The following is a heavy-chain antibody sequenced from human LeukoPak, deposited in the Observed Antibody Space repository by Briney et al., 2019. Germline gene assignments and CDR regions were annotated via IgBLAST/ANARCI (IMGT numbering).Heavy chain of an antibody. D-gene: IGHD6-19*01. Sequence: ASVKVSCKASGYTFTSYDINWVRQATGQGVEWMGWMNPNSGNTGYAQKFQGRVTITRNTSISTAYMELSSLRSDDTAVYYCARDRGAVAANFDYWGQGTLVTVSS. CDR1: GYTFTSYD. J-gene: IGHJ4*02. V-gene: IGHV1-8*01. CDR3: ARDRGAVAANFDY. CDR2: MNPNSGNT.